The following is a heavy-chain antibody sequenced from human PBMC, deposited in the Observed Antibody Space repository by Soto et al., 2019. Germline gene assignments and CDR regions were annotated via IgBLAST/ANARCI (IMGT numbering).Heavy chain of an antibody. Sequence: SGTLGLTCAFSVFFISSCDDCFWIRKPPGKGLEWIGSIFHGGNTYYNPSLKSRVTISVDMSKNQFSLKLNSVTAADTAVYYCERETWYDDFDAWGQRKVVNVSS. CDR3: ERETWYDDFDA. CDR1: VFFISSCDD. D-gene: IGHD2-15*01. CDR2: IFHGGNT. J-gene: IGHJ3*01. V-gene: IGHV4-38-2*02.